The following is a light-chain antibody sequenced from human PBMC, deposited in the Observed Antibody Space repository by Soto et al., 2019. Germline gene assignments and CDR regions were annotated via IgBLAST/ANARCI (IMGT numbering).Light chain of an antibody. J-gene: IGLJ1*01. Sequence: QSVLTQPASVSGSPGQSITISCTGASSDVGSYNYVSWYQHHPGKAPKLMIYDVSNRPSGVSNRFSGSKSDNTASLTISGFRAGEEADYYCSSYTSSSPLFVFGIGTKVTAL. CDR2: DVS. V-gene: IGLV2-14*03. CDR3: SSYTSSSPLFV. CDR1: SSDVGSYNY.